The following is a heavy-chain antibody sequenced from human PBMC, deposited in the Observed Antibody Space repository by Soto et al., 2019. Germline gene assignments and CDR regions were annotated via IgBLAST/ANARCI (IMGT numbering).Heavy chain of an antibody. CDR1: GFTFSSYG. D-gene: IGHD4-4*01. CDR2: IWYDGSNK. J-gene: IGHJ5*02. Sequence: PGGSLRLSCAASGFTFSSYGMHWVRQAPGKGLEWVAVIWYDGSNKYYADSVKGRFTISRDNSKNTLYLQMNSLRAEDTAVYYCAREVQVTTYWFDPWGQGTLVTVSS. V-gene: IGHV3-33*01. CDR3: AREVQVTTYWFDP.